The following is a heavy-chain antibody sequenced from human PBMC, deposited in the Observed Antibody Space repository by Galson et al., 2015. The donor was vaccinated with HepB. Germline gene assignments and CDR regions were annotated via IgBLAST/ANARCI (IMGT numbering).Heavy chain of an antibody. J-gene: IGHJ4*02. CDR2: IYSGGST. D-gene: IGHD5-18*01. Sequence: SLRLSCAASGFTVSSNYMSWVRQAPGKGLEWVSVIYSGGSTYYADSVKGRFTISRDNSKNTLYLQMNSLRAEDTAVYYCAKDLSTDTAMVYWDYWGQGTLVTVSS. CDR1: GFTVSSNY. CDR3: AKDLSTDTAMVYWDY. V-gene: IGHV3-53*01.